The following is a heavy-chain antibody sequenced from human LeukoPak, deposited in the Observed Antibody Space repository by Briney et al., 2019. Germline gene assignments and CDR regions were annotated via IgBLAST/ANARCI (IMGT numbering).Heavy chain of an antibody. J-gene: IGHJ4*02. V-gene: IGHV3-9*01. D-gene: IGHD3-10*01. Sequence: GRSLRLSCAASGFSFDDYAMRWVRQAPGKGLEWVSSISWSSDSIVYADSVEGRFTISRDKAKNSLYLQMNSLRPEDTALYYCAKDQGRSGFFSRGPFDYWGQGTLVTVSS. CDR2: ISWSSDSI. CDR3: AKDQGRSGFFSRGPFDY. CDR1: GFSFDDYA.